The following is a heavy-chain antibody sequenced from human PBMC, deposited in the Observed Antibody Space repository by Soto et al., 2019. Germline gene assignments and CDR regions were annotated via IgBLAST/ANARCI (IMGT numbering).Heavy chain of an antibody. CDR3: AREVRCGFTGIFDQ. Sequence: QVQLQGSGPGQVKPSETLSLTYTVSGDSISDYFYWSWIRQPAGKGLKWIGRIYTDGTTKYNPSLKSRVTLSLDKSKNQFSLRLSSVTAADTAVYYFAREVRCGFTGIFDQWGRGSRVTVSS. J-gene: IGHJ4*02. CDR1: GDSISDYFY. D-gene: IGHD2-21*01. CDR2: IYTDGTT. V-gene: IGHV4-4*07.